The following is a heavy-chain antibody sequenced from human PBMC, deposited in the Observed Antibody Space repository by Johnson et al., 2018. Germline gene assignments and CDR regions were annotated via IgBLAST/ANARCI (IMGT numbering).Heavy chain of an antibody. V-gene: IGHV3-21*01. Sequence: VQLVESGGGLVKPGDSLRLSCAASGFSFSSYSMHWFRQSPGEGMEWVSSVDSSSTSIYSADSAKGRCTTSRDNAKNSLYLQMNSLRAEDTALYYCARSPSFSTGRHHGMDVWGQGTTVTVSS. CDR3: ARSPSFSTGRHHGMDV. J-gene: IGHJ6*02. D-gene: IGHD3-10*01. CDR2: VDSSSTSI. CDR1: GFSFSSYS.